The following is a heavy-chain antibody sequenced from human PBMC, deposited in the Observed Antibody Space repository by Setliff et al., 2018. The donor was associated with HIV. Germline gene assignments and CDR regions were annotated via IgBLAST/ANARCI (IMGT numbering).Heavy chain of an antibody. J-gene: IGHJ6*03. Sequence: PGESLKISCKDSGYSFPNDWIGWVRQMPGKGLEWMGIIYPGDSDTTYSPSFQGQVTISADKSISTAYLQWSSPKASDTAMYYCARHTRQLEFLEWLSPHYYHYYYMDVWGQGTTVTSP. CDR1: GYSFPNDW. CDR2: IYPGDSDT. CDR3: ARHTRQLEFLEWLSPHYYHYYYMDV. D-gene: IGHD3-3*01. V-gene: IGHV5-51*01.